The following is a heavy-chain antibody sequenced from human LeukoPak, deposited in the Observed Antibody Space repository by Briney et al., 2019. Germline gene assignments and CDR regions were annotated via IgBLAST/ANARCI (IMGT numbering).Heavy chain of an antibody. Sequence: SETLSLTCTVSGGSINSYYWSWIRQRPGKGLEWIGYMYYSGSTTYNPSLKSRVTISVDTSKNQFSLKLSSVTAADTAVYYCARAPGEDCSSTSCTQPNYYYYYYMDVWGKGTTVTVSS. CDR1: GGSINSYY. CDR3: ARAPGEDCSSTSCTQPNYYYYYYMDV. CDR2: MYYSGST. J-gene: IGHJ6*03. V-gene: IGHV4-59*01. D-gene: IGHD2-2*01.